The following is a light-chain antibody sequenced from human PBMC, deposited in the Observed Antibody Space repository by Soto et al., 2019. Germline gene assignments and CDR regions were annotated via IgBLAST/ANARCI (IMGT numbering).Light chain of an antibody. J-gene: IGKJ1*01. CDR1: QTISSW. V-gene: IGKV1-5*03. CDR3: QHYNSYSGT. Sequence: DIQMTQSPSTLSGSVGDRVTITCRASQTISSWLAWYQQKPGKAPKLLIYKASTLKSGVPSRFSGSGSGTEFTLTISSLQHDDFATYYCQHYNSYSGTFGQGTKVDIK. CDR2: KAS.